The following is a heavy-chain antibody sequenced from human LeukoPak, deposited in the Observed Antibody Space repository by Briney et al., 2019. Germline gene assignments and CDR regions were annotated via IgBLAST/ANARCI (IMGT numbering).Heavy chain of an antibody. CDR3: ARRADYFNYFDY. J-gene: IGHJ4*02. CDR2: IKEDGSEK. V-gene: IGHV3-7*01. CDR1: GFTFTTYW. Sequence: GGSLRLSCAASGFTFTTYWMSWVRQAPGKGLEWVANIKEDGSEKYYVDSVKGRFTISRDNAQNSLYLQMNSLRAEDTAVYYCARRADYFNYFDYWGQGTLVTVSS. D-gene: IGHD2/OR15-2a*01.